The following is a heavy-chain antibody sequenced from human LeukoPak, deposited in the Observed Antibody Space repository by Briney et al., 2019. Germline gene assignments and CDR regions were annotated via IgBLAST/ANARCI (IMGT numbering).Heavy chain of an antibody. V-gene: IGHV3-66*01. CDR1: GFTVSSNY. D-gene: IGHD3-16*02. Sequence: GGSLRLSCAASGFTVSSNYMSWVRPAPGKGLEWVSVIYSGGSTYYADSVKGRFTISRDNSKNTLYLQMNSLRAEDTAVYYCARDAPYDYVWGSYHMGFDYWGQGTLVTVSS. CDR3: ARDAPYDYVWGSYHMGFDY. CDR2: IYSGGST. J-gene: IGHJ4*02.